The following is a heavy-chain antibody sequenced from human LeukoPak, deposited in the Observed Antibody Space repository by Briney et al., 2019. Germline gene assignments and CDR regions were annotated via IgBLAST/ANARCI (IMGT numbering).Heavy chain of an antibody. CDR2: INTNTGNP. V-gene: IGHV7-4-1*02. CDR3: ARGLSDYYYDSSGYPL. Sequence: ASVKVSCKASGYTFTGYAMNWVRQAPGQGLEWMGWINTNTGNPTYAQGFTGRFVFSLDTSVSTAYLQISGLKAEDTAVYYCARGLSDYYYDSSGYPLWGQGTLVTVSS. D-gene: IGHD3-22*01. J-gene: IGHJ4*02. CDR1: GYTFTGYA.